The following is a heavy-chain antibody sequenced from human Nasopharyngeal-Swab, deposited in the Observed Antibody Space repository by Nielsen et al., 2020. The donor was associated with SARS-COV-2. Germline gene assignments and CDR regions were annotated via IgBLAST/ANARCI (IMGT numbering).Heavy chain of an antibody. D-gene: IGHD6-13*01. CDR3: ARDGYSSSRTLDY. J-gene: IGHJ4*02. V-gene: IGHV4-59*01. CDR2: IYYSGST. Sequence: PPGKGLEWIGYIYYSGSTNYNPSLKSRVTISVDTSKNQFSLKLSSVTAADTAVYYCARDGYSSSRTLDYWGQGTLVTVSS.